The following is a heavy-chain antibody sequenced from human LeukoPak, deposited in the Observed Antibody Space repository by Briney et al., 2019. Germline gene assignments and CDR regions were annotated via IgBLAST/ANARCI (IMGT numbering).Heavy chain of an antibody. Sequence: GGSLRLSCAASGFTFSSYAMSWVRQAPGKGLEWVSAISGSGGSTYYADSVKGLFTISRDNSKNTLYLQMNSLRAEDTAVYYCAKFATVVPAAAYYLDYWGQGTLDTVSS. CDR2: ISGSGGST. CDR3: AKFATVVPAAAYYLDY. CDR1: GFTFSSYA. J-gene: IGHJ4*02. D-gene: IGHD2-2*01. V-gene: IGHV3-23*01.